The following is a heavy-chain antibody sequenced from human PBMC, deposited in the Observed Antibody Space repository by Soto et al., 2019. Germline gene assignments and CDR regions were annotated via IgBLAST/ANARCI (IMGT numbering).Heavy chain of an antibody. CDR1: GYTFTSYG. CDR3: ARASGYYTGNWFDP. J-gene: IGHJ5*02. CDR2: ISAYNGNT. D-gene: IGHD3-3*01. V-gene: IGHV1-18*01. Sequence: ASVKVSCKASGYTFTSYGISWVRQAPGQGLEWMGWISAYNGNTNYAQKLQGRATMTTDTSTSTAYMELRSLRSDDTAVYYCARASGYYTGNWFDPWGQGTLVTVSS.